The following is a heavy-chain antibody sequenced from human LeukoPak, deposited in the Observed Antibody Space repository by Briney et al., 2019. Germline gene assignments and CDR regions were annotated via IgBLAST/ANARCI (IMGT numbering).Heavy chain of an antibody. D-gene: IGHD3-10*01. Sequence: SETLSLTCAVYGGSFSGYYWSWIRQPPGKGLEWIGEINHSGSTNYNPSLKSRVTISVDTSKNQFSLKLSSVTAADTAVYYCARGVDYYGSGSYYPLDYWGQGTLVTVSS. CDR3: ARGVDYYGSGSYYPLDY. CDR2: INHSGST. V-gene: IGHV4-34*01. CDR1: GGSFSGYY. J-gene: IGHJ4*02.